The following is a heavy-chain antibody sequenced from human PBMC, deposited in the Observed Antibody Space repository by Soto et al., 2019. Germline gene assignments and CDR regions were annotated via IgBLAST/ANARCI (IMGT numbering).Heavy chain of an antibody. Sequence: SETLSLTCTVSGCSISSGGYYWSWIRQHPGKGLEWIGEINHSGSTNYNPSLKSRVTISVDTSKNQFSLKLSSVTAADTAVYYCARGSVGNFDYWGQGTLVTVSS. V-gene: IGHV4-31*03. J-gene: IGHJ4*02. CDR3: ARGSVGNFDY. CDR1: GCSISSGGYY. CDR2: INHSGST.